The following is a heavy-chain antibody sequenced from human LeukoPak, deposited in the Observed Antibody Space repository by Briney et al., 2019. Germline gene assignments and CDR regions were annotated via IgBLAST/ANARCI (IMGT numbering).Heavy chain of an antibody. J-gene: IGHJ4*02. CDR2: INHSGST. Sequence: PGGSLRLSCAASGFTFSSYEMNWVRQPPGKGLEWIGEINHSGSTNYNPSLKSRVTISVDTSKNQFSLKLSSVTAADTAVYYCATTGYSSGWYEVGLVGYWGQGTLVTVSS. D-gene: IGHD6-19*01. CDR1: GFTFSSYE. V-gene: IGHV4-34*08. CDR3: ATTGYSSGWYEVGLVGY.